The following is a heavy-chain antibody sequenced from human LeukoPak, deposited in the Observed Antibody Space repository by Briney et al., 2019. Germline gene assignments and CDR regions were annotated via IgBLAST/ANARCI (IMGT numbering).Heavy chain of an antibody. Sequence: GGSLRLSCAASGFTFSSYGMHWVRQAPGKGLEWVAFIRYDGSNKYYADSVKGRFTISRDNSKNTLYLQMNSLRAEDTAVYYCAKLPTTTTVADAFDIWGQGTMVTVSS. CDR2: IRYDGSNK. V-gene: IGHV3-30*02. CDR3: AKLPTTTTVADAFDI. J-gene: IGHJ3*02. D-gene: IGHD4-23*01. CDR1: GFTFSSYG.